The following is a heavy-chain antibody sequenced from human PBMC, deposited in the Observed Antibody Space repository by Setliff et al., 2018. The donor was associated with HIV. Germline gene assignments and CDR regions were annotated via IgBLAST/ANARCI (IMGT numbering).Heavy chain of an antibody. J-gene: IGHJ4*02. CDR2: VYYSGST. Sequence: PSETLSLTCIDSGGSISSSSYYWGWIRQPPGKGLEWIGTVYYSGSTYYNPSLKSRVTISVDTSENQFSLKLSSVTAADTAVYYCARDGYSSSWYVISGSFDYWGQGILVTVSS. V-gene: IGHV4-39*07. CDR3: ARDGYSSSWYVISGSFDY. CDR1: GGSISSSSYY. D-gene: IGHD6-13*01.